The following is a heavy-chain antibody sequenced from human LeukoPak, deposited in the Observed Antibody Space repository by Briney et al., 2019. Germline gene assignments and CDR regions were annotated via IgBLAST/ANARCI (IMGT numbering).Heavy chain of an antibody. CDR1: GGTFSSYA. Sequence: ASVKVSCKASGGTFSSYAISWVRQAPGQGLEWMGGIIPIFGTANYAQKLQGRVTITADESTSTAYMELSSLRSEDTAVYYCARMWAARRIYYFDFWGQGTLVTVSS. J-gene: IGHJ4*02. CDR2: IIPIFGTA. V-gene: IGHV1-69*13. D-gene: IGHD6-6*01. CDR3: ARMWAARRIYYFDF.